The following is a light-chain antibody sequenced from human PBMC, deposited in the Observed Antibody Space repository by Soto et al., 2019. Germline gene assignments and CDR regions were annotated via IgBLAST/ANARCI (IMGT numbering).Light chain of an antibody. V-gene: IGKV3-20*01. Sequence: EIVLTQSPGTLSLSPGERATLSCRASQSVSSNYLAWYQQKPGQAPRLLIYGASSRATGISDRFSGSGSGTAFTLTISRLEPEDFAVYYCQQYGSSPLYTFGQGTKLNIK. CDR3: QQYGSSPLYT. CDR1: QSVSSNY. CDR2: GAS. J-gene: IGKJ2*01.